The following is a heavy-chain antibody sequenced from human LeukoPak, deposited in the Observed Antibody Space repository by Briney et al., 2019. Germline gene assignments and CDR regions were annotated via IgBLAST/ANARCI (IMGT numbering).Heavy chain of an antibody. CDR1: GFTFSDHY. Sequence: GGSLGLSCAASGFTFSDHYMIWLRQAPGKGLEAISYISHNGESKCYANSVKGRLSISRDNAKSSLYPQMNSLRVEDTAVYYCARGRHGYFDYWGQGTLVTVSS. V-gene: IGHV3-11*01. D-gene: IGHD6-13*01. CDR3: ARGRHGYFDY. CDR2: ISHNGESK. J-gene: IGHJ4*02.